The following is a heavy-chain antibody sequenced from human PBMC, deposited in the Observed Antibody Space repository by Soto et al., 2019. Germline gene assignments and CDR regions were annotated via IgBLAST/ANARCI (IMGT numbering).Heavy chain of an antibody. CDR2: IYYSGST. Sequence: KPSETLSLTCTVSGGSISSGDYYWSWIRQPPGKGLEWIGYIYYSGSTYYNPSLKSRVTISVDTSKNQFSLKLSSVTAADTAVYYCARELRYFEGFDPWGQGTLVTVSS. V-gene: IGHV4-30-4*01. D-gene: IGHD3-9*01. CDR1: GGSISSGDYY. J-gene: IGHJ5*02. CDR3: ARELRYFEGFDP.